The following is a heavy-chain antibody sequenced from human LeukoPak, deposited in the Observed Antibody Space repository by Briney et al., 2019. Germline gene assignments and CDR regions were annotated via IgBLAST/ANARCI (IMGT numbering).Heavy chain of an antibody. Sequence: SETLSLTCTVSGGSISSSSYYWGWIRQPPGKGLEWIGSIYYSGSTYYNPSLKSRVTISVDTSKNQFSLKLSSVTAADTAVYYCARGEPYAPYYDFWSGYYLFSFFDPWGQGTLVTVSS. V-gene: IGHV4-39*01. CDR1: GGSISSSSYY. CDR3: ARGEPYAPYYDFWSGYYLFSFFDP. J-gene: IGHJ5*02. D-gene: IGHD3-3*01. CDR2: IYYSGST.